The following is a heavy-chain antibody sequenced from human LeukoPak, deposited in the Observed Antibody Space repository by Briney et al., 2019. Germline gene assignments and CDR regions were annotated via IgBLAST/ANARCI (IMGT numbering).Heavy chain of an antibody. Sequence: SETLSLTCPVYGGSFSGYYWSWIRQSPGKGLEWIGEINHSGTTNHNPALKSRVTISVDTSKNQLSLKLTSVTAADTAVYYCARGDRYSSSWPFDFWGQGTLVTVSS. D-gene: IGHD6-13*01. CDR1: GGSFSGYY. CDR2: INHSGTT. CDR3: ARGDRYSSSWPFDF. J-gene: IGHJ4*02. V-gene: IGHV4-34*01.